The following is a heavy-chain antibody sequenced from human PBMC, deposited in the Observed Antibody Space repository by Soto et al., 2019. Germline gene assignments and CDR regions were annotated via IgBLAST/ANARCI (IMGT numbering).Heavy chain of an antibody. V-gene: IGHV4-34*01. CDR3: AREAATWPYYFDY. D-gene: IGHD6-25*01. CDR2: INHSGST. Sequence: SETLSLTCAVYGGSFSGYYWSWIRQPPGKGLEWIGEINHSGSTNYNPSLKSRVTISVDTSKNQFSLKLSSVTAADTAVYYCAREAATWPYYFDYWGQGTLVT. J-gene: IGHJ4*02. CDR1: GGSFSGYY.